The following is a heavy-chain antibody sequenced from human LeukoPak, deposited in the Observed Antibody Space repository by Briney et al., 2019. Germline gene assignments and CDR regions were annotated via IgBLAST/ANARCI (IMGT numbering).Heavy chain of an antibody. Sequence: SETLSLTCTVSGYSISSGYYWGWIRQPPGKGLEWIGYIHYSGSTNYNPSLKSRVTISIDTSKNQFSLKLSSVTAADTAVYYCASMSYGLVDWGQGTLVTVSS. CDR1: GYSISSGYY. D-gene: IGHD3/OR15-3a*01. V-gene: IGHV4-38-2*02. CDR2: IHYSGST. CDR3: ASMSYGLVD. J-gene: IGHJ4*02.